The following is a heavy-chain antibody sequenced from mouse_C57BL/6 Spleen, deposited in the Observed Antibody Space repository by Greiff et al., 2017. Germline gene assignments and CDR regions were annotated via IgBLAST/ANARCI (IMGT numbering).Heavy chain of an antibody. D-gene: IGHD1-1*01. Sequence: VKLMESGPELVKPGASVKISCKASGYAFSSSWMNWVKQRPGKGLEWIGRIYPGDGDTNYNGKFKGKATLTADKSSSTAYMQLSSLTSEDSAVYFCARDYGRSLGYVADWGTGTTVTVSA. CDR3: ARDYGRSLGYVAD. J-gene: IGHJ1*03. CDR2: IYPGDGDT. CDR1: GYAFSSSW. V-gene: IGHV1-82*01.